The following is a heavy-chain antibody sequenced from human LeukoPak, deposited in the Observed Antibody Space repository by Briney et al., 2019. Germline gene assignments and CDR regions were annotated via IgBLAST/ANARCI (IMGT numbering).Heavy chain of an antibody. D-gene: IGHD2-15*01. Sequence: GGSLRLSCAASRFTFSSYWMSWVRQAPGKGLEWVANIKQDGSEKYYVDSVKGRVTISRDNAKDSLYLQMNNLRTEDAAIYYCANAPVTSCRGAFCYPLDSWGQGTLVTVSS. CDR2: IKQDGSEK. J-gene: IGHJ4*02. CDR1: RFTFSSYW. V-gene: IGHV3-7*03. CDR3: ANAPVTSCRGAFCYPLDS.